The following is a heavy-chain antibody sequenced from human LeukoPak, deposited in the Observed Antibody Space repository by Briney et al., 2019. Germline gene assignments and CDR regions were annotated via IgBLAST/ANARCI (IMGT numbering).Heavy chain of an antibody. CDR2: IYYSGST. D-gene: IGHD5-12*01. CDR1: GGSISTYY. Sequence: SETLSLTCTVSGGSISTYYWNWIRQPPGKGLEWIGYIYYSGSTNYNPSLKSRVTISLDTSKNQFSLKLSSVTAADTAVYYCARGGQRVATISDYWGQGTLDTVSS. J-gene: IGHJ4*02. V-gene: IGHV4-59*01. CDR3: ARGGQRVATISDY.